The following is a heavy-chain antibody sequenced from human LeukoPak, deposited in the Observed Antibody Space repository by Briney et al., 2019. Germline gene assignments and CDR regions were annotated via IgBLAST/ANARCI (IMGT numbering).Heavy chain of an antibody. Sequence: ASVKVSFKASGYTFTIYGISWVRQAPGQGLEWMGWISAYNGNTNYAQKLQGRVTMTTDTSTSTAYMELRSLRSDDTAVYYCARELELSDAFDIWGQGTMVTVSS. V-gene: IGHV1-18*01. D-gene: IGHD1-7*01. CDR1: GYTFTIYG. CDR2: ISAYNGNT. CDR3: ARELELSDAFDI. J-gene: IGHJ3*02.